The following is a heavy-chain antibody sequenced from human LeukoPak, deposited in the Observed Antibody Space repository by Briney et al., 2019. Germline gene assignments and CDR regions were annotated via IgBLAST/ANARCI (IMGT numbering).Heavy chain of an antibody. CDR2: ISSGSSYI. CDR3: ARKGLGGELGGFDS. J-gene: IGHJ4*02. D-gene: IGHD1-26*01. Sequence: PGGSLRLSCAASGFTFSSYTMNWVRQAPGKGLEWVSIISSGSSYIHYADSVKGRFTISRDNAKNSLYLQMNSLRAEDTAVYYCARKGLGGELGGFDSWGQGTLVTVSS. CDR1: GFTFSSYT. V-gene: IGHV3-21*01.